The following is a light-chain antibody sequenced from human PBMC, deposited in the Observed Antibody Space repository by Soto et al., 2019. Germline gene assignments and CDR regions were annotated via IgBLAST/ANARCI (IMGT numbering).Light chain of an antibody. V-gene: IGKV1-39*01. CDR1: QSIARF. Sequence: DIQMTQSPSSLSASVGDRVTITCRASQSIARFLNWYQQKPGKAPRLLIFATSTLHTGVPSRFSGSGSGTHFTLPINSLQPEDFATYYCQQNYSPPPVTFGQGTRLEIK. CDR2: ATS. CDR3: QQNYSPPPVT. J-gene: IGKJ5*01.